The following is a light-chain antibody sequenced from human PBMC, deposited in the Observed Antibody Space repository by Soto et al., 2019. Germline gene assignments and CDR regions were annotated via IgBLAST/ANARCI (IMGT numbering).Light chain of an antibody. CDR1: SSDVGGYNY. CDR3: SSYTSSSTWV. J-gene: IGLJ3*02. CDR2: DVS. V-gene: IGLV2-14*01. Sequence: QSVLTQPASVPGSPGQSITISCNGTSSDVGGYNYVSWYQQYPGKAPKLMIYDVSNRPSGVSNRFSGSKSGNTASLNISGLHTEDEADYYCSSYTSSSTWVFGGGTKLTVL.